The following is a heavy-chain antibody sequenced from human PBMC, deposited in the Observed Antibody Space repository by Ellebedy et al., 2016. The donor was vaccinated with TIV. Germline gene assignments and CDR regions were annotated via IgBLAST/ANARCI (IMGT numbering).Heavy chain of an antibody. D-gene: IGHD3-22*01. V-gene: IGHV3-21*01. CDR2: ISSSSSYI. Sequence: PGGSLRLSCAASGFTFDDYAMNWVRQAPGKGLEWVSSISSSSSYIYYADSVKGRFTISRDNAKNSLYLQMNSLRAEDTAVYYCARGPDSSGYTDYWGQGTLVTVSS. CDR1: GFTFDDYA. J-gene: IGHJ4*02. CDR3: ARGPDSSGYTDY.